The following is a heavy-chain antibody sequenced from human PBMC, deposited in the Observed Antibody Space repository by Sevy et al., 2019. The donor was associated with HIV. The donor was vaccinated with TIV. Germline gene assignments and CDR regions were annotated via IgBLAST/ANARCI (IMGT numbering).Heavy chain of an antibody. CDR2: ISGSGVTT. CDR1: GFTFSTYA. CDR3: AKAGVRVGGTFDLFYFDY. V-gene: IGHV3-23*01. Sequence: GGSLRLSCAASGFTFSTYAMSWVRQAPGKGLEWVSGISGSGVTTYYADSVKGRFTISRDNSKITLYLKMNSLTAEDTAVYYCAKAGVRVGGTFDLFYFDYWGQGTLVTVSS. J-gene: IGHJ4*02. D-gene: IGHD6-19*01.